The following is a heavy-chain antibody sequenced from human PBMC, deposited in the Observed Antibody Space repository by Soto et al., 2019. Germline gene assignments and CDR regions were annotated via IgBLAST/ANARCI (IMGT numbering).Heavy chain of an antibody. D-gene: IGHD2-2*01. V-gene: IGHV3-23*01. J-gene: IGHJ6*02. CDR3: ARYIPGVRYYGMDV. CDR2: IGESGTPT. Sequence: EVQLLESGGGLVQPGGSLRLSCAASGFNFSSYAMKWVRQAPGKGLEWVSLIGESGTPTYYADSVKGRFTTSRDNSGNTLFLEMYSRRAEDTAVYYCARYIPGVRYYGMDVWGQGTTVTVSS. CDR1: GFNFSSYA.